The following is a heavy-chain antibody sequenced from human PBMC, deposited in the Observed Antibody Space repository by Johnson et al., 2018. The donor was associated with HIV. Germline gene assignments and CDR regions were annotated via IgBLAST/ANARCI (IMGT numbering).Heavy chain of an antibody. CDR3: ARDGGVAAAVGFVAFDI. V-gene: IGHV3-11*04. D-gene: IGHD6-13*01. Sequence: HVQLVESGGGLVKPGGSLRLSCAASGFTFSDYYMNWIRQATGKGLEWVSYISSSGSSIYYADSVKGRFTISRDNAENSLYLQMNSLRAEDTAVYYCARDGGVAAAVGFVAFDIWGQGTLVTVSS. CDR2: ISSSGSSI. J-gene: IGHJ3*02. CDR1: GFTFSDYY.